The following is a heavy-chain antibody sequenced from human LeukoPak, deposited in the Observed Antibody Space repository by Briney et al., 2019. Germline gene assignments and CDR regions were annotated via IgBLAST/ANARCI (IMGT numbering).Heavy chain of an antibody. Sequence: GGSLRLSCAASGFAFSNSWMTWVRQAPGKGLEWVANINHDGSEKYYVDSMKGRFTISRDDVKNSLYLQVNSLRAEDTAVYYCARDSGHGGIFDYWGQGTLVTVSS. J-gene: IGHJ4*02. D-gene: IGHD3-16*01. V-gene: IGHV3-7*01. CDR1: GFAFSNSW. CDR3: ARDSGHGGIFDY. CDR2: INHDGSEK.